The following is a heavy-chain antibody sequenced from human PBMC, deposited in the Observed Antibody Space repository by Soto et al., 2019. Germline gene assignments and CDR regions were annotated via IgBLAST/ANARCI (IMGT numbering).Heavy chain of an antibody. Sequence: SVKVSCKASGGSFGKSAINWVRQTPGQGLEWLGGFIPVYRTLNYAQKFQGRVTITADESTGTAYMTLSSLASDDTAVYYCATGVIWIGYFTVDCWGQGTRVTVSS. CDR2: FIPVYRTL. D-gene: IGHD3-3*01. V-gene: IGHV1-69*13. CDR3: ATGVIWIGYFTVDC. J-gene: IGHJ4*02. CDR1: GGSFGKSA.